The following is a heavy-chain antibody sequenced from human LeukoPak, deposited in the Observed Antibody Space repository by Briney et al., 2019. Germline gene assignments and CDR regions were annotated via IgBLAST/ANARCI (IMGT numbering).Heavy chain of an antibody. CDR3: ARGGLWFGEPLYDY. Sequence: GGSLRLSCAASGFTFSSYDMHWVRQATGKGLEWVSAIGTAGDTYYTGSVKGRFTISRENAKNSLYLQMNSLRAGDTAVYYCARGGLWFGEPLYDYWGQGTLVTVSS. CDR2: IGTAGDT. D-gene: IGHD3-10*01. CDR1: GFTFSSYD. V-gene: IGHV3-13*01. J-gene: IGHJ4*02.